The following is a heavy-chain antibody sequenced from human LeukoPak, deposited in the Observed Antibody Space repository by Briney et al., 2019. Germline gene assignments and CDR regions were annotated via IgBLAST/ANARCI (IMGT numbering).Heavy chain of an antibody. CDR3: AREGGPYRPLDY. J-gene: IGHJ4*02. CDR2: VNLQGST. Sequence: PSGTLSLTCGVSGGSITNTNYWTWVRQPPGKGLEWIGEVNLQGSTNYNPSLMGRVAISVDKSESHISLQLTSVTAADTAVYYCAREGGPYRPLDYSGQGTLVTVSS. CDR1: GGSITNTNY. V-gene: IGHV4-4*02.